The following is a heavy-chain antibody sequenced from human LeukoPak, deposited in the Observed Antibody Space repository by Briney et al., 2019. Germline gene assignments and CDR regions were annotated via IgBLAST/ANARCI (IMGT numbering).Heavy chain of an antibody. Sequence: PGGSLRLSCAASGFTFSRYAMICVRQAPGKGREWVSGISGAGGSTYYADSVKGRFTISRDNSKNTLYLQMNSLRAEDTAIYYCARDHYNYSGSSYPHDYFEYWGQGTLVTVSS. J-gene: IGHJ4*02. CDR3: ARDHYNYSGSSYPHDYFEY. CDR1: GFTFSRYA. D-gene: IGHD3-10*01. V-gene: IGHV3-23*01. CDR2: ISGAGGST.